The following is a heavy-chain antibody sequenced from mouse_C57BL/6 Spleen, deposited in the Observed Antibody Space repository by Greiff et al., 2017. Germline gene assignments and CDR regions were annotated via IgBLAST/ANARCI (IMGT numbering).Heavy chain of an antibody. Sequence: EVQLQQSVAELVRPGASVKLSCTASGFTINNTYMHWVQQRPEQGLEWIGRIGPASGNTNYAPKFQGQATITANTSSNTAYLQLSSLTSEDTAIYYCARGDYDYALAMDYWGQGTSVTVSS. J-gene: IGHJ4*01. CDR1: GFTINNTY. CDR2: IGPASGNT. D-gene: IGHD2-4*01. V-gene: IGHV14-3*01. CDR3: ARGDYDYALAMDY.